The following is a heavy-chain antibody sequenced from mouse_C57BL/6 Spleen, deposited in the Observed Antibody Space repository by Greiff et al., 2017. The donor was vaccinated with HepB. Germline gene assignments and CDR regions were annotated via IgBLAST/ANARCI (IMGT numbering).Heavy chain of an antibody. CDR2: IDPSDSYT. CDR1: GYTFTSYW. J-gene: IGHJ4*01. CDR3: ARQGRQLWAMDY. D-gene: IGHD3-2*01. V-gene: IGHV1-59*01. Sequence: QVQLQQSGAELVRPGTSVKLSCKASGYTFTSYWMHWVKQRPGQGLEWIGVIDPSDSYTNYNQKFKGKATLTVDTSSSTAYMQLSSLTSEDSAVYYCARQGRQLWAMDYWGQGTSVTVSS.